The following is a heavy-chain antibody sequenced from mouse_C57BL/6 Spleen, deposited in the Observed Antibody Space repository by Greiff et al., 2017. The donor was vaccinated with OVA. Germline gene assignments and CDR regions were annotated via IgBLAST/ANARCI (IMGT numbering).Heavy chain of an antibody. J-gene: IGHJ2*01. D-gene: IGHD3-2*02. CDR2: IDPETGGT. Sequence: VQLQQSGAELVRPGASVTLSCKASGYTFTDYEMHWVKQTPVHGLEWIGAIDPETGGTAYNQKVKGKAILTADKSSSTAYMELRSLTSEDSAVYYCTRRRNYSSGYGDWGQGTTLTVSS. CDR3: TRRRNYSSGYGD. V-gene: IGHV1-15*01. CDR1: GYTFTDYE.